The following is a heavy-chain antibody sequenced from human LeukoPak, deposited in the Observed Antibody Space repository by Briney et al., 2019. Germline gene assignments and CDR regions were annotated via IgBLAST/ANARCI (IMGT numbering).Heavy chain of an antibody. CDR3: ADGGSYNAFDI. Sequence: SETLSLTCTVSGGSISSYYWSWIRQPPGKGLEWIGYIYYSGSTNYNPSLKRRVTISVDTSKSQFSLKSNSVTAADTAVYYCADGGSYNAFDIWGQGTMVTVSS. J-gene: IGHJ3*02. CDR1: GGSISSYY. D-gene: IGHD1-26*01. V-gene: IGHV4-59*01. CDR2: IYYSGST.